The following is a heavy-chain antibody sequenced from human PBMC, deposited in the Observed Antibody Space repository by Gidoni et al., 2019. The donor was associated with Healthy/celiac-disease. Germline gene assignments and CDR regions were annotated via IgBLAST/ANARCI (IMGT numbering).Heavy chain of an antibody. CDR2: ISSSSSYI. CDR1: GFTFSSYS. Sequence: EVQLVESGGGLVKPGGSLRLSCAASGFTFSSYSMNWVRQAPGKGLEWVSSISSSSSYIYYADSVKGRFTISRDNAKNSLYLQMNSLRAEDTAVYYCARDTVVVAARLFDYWGQGTLVHRLL. V-gene: IGHV3-21*01. J-gene: IGHJ4*02. D-gene: IGHD2-15*01. CDR3: ARDTVVVAARLFDY.